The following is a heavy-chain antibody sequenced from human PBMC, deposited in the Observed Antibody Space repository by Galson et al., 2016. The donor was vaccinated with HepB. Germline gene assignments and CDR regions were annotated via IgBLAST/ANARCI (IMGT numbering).Heavy chain of an antibody. CDR3: ARDPSGGETIYDF. D-gene: IGHD3-16*01. V-gene: IGHV6-1*01. CDR2: TYYRSKWYN. J-gene: IGHJ4*02. CDR1: GDSVSSDTAA. Sequence: CAISGDSVSSDTAAWNWIRQSPSRGLEWLGRTYYRSKWYNDYAVPVKSRIIIDPDTSKNQFSLQLSSVTPEDSAVYYCARDPSGGETIYDFWSQGTLVTVSS.